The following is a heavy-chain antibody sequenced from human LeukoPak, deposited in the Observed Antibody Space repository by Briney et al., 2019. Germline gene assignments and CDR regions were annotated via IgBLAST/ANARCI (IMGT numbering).Heavy chain of an antibody. V-gene: IGHV3-66*01. CDR1: GFTVSSNY. CDR2: IYSGGST. D-gene: IGHD6-13*01. Sequence: GGSLRLSCAASGFTVSSNYMSWVRQAPGKGLEWVSVIYSGGSTYYADSVKGRFTISRDNAKNTLYLQMNSLRAEDTAVYYCARAISSSWYNWFDPWGLGTLVTVSS. J-gene: IGHJ5*02. CDR3: ARAISSSWYNWFDP.